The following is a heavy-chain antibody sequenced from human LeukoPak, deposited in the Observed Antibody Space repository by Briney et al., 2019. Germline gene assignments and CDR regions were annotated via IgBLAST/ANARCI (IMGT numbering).Heavy chain of an antibody. J-gene: IGHJ4*02. CDR3: ARGAWATRLGS. V-gene: IGHV4-34*01. D-gene: IGHD2-15*01. CDR2: IYESGST. CDR1: GETLNSYY. Sequence: SETLSLTCAVYGETLNSYYWSWIRQPPGKGLEWIGEIYESGSTEYNPSLKSRVTISMVPSKQQFSLSLTSVTAADTAVYYCARGAWATRLGSWGLGTPVIVSS.